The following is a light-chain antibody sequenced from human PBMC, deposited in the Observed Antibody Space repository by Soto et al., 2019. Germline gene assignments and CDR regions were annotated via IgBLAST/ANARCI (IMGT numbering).Light chain of an antibody. Sequence: QSALTQPASVSGSPGQSITISCTSYNLVSWYQHHPGKAPKLMIYEGSNLPSGVSDRFFGSKSGNTASLTISGLQSEDAADYYCSSDAGAVVFGGGTKLTVL. CDR3: SSDAGAVV. J-gene: IGLJ2*01. V-gene: IGLV2-23*01. CDR1: SYNL. CDR2: EGS.